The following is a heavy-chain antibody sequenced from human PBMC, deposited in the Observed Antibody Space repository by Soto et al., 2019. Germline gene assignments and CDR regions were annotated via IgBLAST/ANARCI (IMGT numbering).Heavy chain of an antibody. CDR1: GFTFSSYG. J-gene: IGHJ6*02. CDR3: ARDSKPPFTIFGVVIPIYGMDV. V-gene: IGHV3-33*01. CDR2: IWYDGSNK. Sequence: PGGSLRLSCAASGFTFSSYGIHWVRQAPGKGLEWVAVIWYDGSNKYYADSVKGRFTISRDNSKNTLYLQMNSLRAEDTAVYYCARDSKPPFTIFGVVIPIYGMDVWGQGTTVTVSS. D-gene: IGHD3-3*01.